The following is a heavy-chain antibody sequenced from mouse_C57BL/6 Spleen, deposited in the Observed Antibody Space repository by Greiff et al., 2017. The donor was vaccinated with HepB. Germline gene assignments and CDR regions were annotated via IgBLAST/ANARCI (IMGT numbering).Heavy chain of an antibody. CDR1: GFTFSSYA. Sequence: EVHLVESGGGLVKPGGSLKLSCAASGFTFSSYAMSWVRQTPEKRLEWVATISDGGSYTYYPDNVKGRFTISRDNAKNNLYLQMSHLKSEDTAMYYCARDDDAMDYWGQGTSVTVSS. D-gene: IGHD2-3*01. CDR3: ARDDDAMDY. CDR2: ISDGGSYT. V-gene: IGHV5-4*01. J-gene: IGHJ4*01.